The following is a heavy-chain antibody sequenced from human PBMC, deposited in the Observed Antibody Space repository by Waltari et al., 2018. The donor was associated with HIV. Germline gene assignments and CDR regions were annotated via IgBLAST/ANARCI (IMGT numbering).Heavy chain of an antibody. CDR1: GFTFRTYG. J-gene: IGHJ4*02. CDR3: ARMVSSSGWYVFDY. Sequence: QVHLVESGGGVVQPGRSLRLSCAASGFTFRTYGMHWVRQAPGKGLELVAVILYDGSNKYYADSVKGRFTISRDNSKNTLYLQMNSLRAEDTAVYYCARMVSSSGWYVFDYWGQGTLVTVSS. D-gene: IGHD6-19*01. V-gene: IGHV3-33*01. CDR2: ILYDGSNK.